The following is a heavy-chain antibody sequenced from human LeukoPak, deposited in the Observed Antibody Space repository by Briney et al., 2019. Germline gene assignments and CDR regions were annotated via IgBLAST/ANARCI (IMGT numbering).Heavy chain of an antibody. Sequence: GESLKISCEASGYSFTNYWIGWVRQVPGQGLEWLGIIYGGDSETRYNPSFQGQVTFSVDKSINTAYLRWSSLKTSDTAIYYCAASPGELFLDDWGQGSLISVSS. D-gene: IGHD3-10*01. CDR1: GYSFTNYW. CDR3: AASPGELFLDD. J-gene: IGHJ4*02. V-gene: IGHV5-51*01. CDR2: IYGGDSET.